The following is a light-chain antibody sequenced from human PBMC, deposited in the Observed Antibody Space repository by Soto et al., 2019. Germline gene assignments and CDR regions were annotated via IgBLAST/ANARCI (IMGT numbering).Light chain of an antibody. Sequence: DIQMTQSPSSLSASVGDKVTITCRASQSISTYLNWYQQKPGKAPMLLIFAASSLQSGVPSRFSGSGSGTDFTLTISDLQPEDFSTYFCQQSYSISPYTFGQGTKLGIK. V-gene: IGKV1-39*01. CDR2: AAS. CDR1: QSISTY. J-gene: IGKJ2*01. CDR3: QQSYSISPYT.